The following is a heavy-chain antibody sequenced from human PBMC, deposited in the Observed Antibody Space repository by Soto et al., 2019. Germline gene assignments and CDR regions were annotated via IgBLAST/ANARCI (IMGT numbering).Heavy chain of an antibody. CDR2: ISTHNGNT. Sequence: AAVKVSSKASVFTSSGISWVRQAPGQPLEWMGWISTHNGNTIYAQKFQGRVIMTMDTSTTTDYMELRSLRPDDTAAALCAREGIRGRYDAYDLWGQGTMVTVSS. J-gene: IGHJ3*01. CDR3: AREGIRGRYDAYDL. V-gene: IGHV1-18*04. CDR1: VFTSSG. D-gene: IGHD3-10*01.